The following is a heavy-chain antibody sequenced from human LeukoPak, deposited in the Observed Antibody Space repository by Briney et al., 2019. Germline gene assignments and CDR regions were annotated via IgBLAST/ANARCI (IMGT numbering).Heavy chain of an antibody. J-gene: IGHJ4*02. CDR2: TYYRSKWIH. V-gene: IGHV6-1*01. CDR1: GYSVSSSSSA. D-gene: IGHD1-7*01. CDR3: ARNYSPDFDY. Sequence: SQTLSLTCAISGYSVSSSSSAWNWIRQSPSRGLEWLGRTYYRSKWIHDYAVSVKSRITINPDTSKNQFSLQLNSVTPEDTAVYYCARNYSPDFDYWGQGTLVTVSS.